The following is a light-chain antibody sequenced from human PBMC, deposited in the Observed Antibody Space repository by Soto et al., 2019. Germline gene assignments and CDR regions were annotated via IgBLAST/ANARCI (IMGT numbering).Light chain of an antibody. V-gene: IGKV3-15*01. Sequence: AQSPATLSLSPGAMSTSSCRASQVIGSNLAWYQQKPGKAPRLLIYAASSWPTGIPARFSGSGSGTEFSLTISSLQSEDFAIYYCQQYSDWPLTFGQGTKVDIK. CDR2: AAS. J-gene: IGKJ1*01. CDR3: QQYSDWPLT. CDR1: QVIGSN.